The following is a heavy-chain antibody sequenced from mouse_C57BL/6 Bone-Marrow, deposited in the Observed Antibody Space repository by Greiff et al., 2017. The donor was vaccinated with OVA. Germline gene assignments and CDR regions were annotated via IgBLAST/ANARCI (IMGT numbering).Heavy chain of an antibody. D-gene: IGHD2-3*01. CDR1: GYAFTNYL. V-gene: IGHV1-54*01. CDR3: ARPSDGCYWFAY. Sequence: VKLQQSGAELVRPGTSVKVSCKASGYAFTNYLIEWVKQRPGQGLEWIGVINPGSGGTNYNEKFKGKATLTADKSSSTAYMRLSRLTSEDSAVCVCARPSDGCYWFAYWGQGTLVTVSA. J-gene: IGHJ3*01. CDR2: INPGSGGT.